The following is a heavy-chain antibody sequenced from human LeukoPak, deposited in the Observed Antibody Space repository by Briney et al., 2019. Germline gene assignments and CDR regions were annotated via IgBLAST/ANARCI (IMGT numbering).Heavy chain of an antibody. V-gene: IGHV3-21*01. Sequence: AGGSLRLSCAASGFTFSSYSMNWVRQAPGKGLEWVSSISSSSSYIYYADSVKGRFTISRDNAKNSLYLQMNSLRAEDTAVYYCARGKAGYSSVGHYYYYGMDVWGQGTTVTVSS. J-gene: IGHJ6*02. CDR1: GFTFSSYS. CDR2: ISSSSSYI. CDR3: ARGKAGYSSVGHYYYYGMDV. D-gene: IGHD6-19*01.